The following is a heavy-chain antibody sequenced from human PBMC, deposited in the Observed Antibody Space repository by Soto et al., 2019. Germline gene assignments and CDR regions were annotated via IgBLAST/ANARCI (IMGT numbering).Heavy chain of an antibody. Sequence: SETLSLTCTVSGVSITSVDYYWSWIRQRPGKGLEWIGYIYHRGTTYYNPSLRSRISTSIDTSKNQFSLKLSSVTAADTAVYYCAKSAGIAVDWFDPWDQGTLVTVSS. J-gene: IGHJ5*02. D-gene: IGHD6-13*01. CDR1: GVSITSVDYY. CDR2: IYHRGTT. CDR3: AKSAGIAVDWFDP. V-gene: IGHV4-31*03.